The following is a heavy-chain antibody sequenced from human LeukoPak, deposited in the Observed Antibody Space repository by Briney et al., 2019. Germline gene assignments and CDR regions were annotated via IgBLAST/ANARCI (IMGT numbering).Heavy chain of an antibody. CDR1: GYTFTGYY. CDR3: ARDGSGGYSYGSHYYYGMDV. J-gene: IGHJ6*02. V-gene: IGHV1-2*02. D-gene: IGHD5-18*01. CDR2: INPNSGGT. Sequence: ASVKVSCKASGYTFTGYYMHWGRQAPGQGLEWMGWINPNSGGTNYAQKFQGRVTMTRDTSISTAYMELSRLRSDDTAVYYCARDGSGGYSYGSHYYYGMDVWGQGTTVTVSS.